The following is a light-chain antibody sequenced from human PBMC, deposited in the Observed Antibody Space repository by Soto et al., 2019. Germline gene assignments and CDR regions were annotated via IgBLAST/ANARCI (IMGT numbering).Light chain of an antibody. J-gene: IGLJ2*01. CDR1: SGHSSYA. V-gene: IGLV4-69*01. CDR2: LNSDGSH. CDR3: QTWGTGIRV. Sequence: QPVLTQSPSASASLGASVKLTCTLSSGHSSYAIAWHQQQPEKGPRYLMKLNSDGSHSKWDGIPDRFSGSSSGAERYLTIASLQSEDEADYYCQTWGTGIRVFGGGTKLTVL.